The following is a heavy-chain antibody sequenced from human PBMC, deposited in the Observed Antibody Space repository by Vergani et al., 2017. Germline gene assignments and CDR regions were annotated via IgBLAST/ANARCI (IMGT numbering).Heavy chain of an antibody. Sequence: QLQLQESGPGLVKPSETLSLTCTVSGGSISSSSYYWGWIRQPPGKGLEWIGSLYYSGSTYYHPSRKSRVTISVDTSKNQFSLKLSSVTAADTAVYYCASLPPYYYDSSGLAPAAFDIWGQGTMVTVSS. V-gene: IGHV4-39*01. D-gene: IGHD3-22*01. CDR2: LYYSGST. J-gene: IGHJ3*02. CDR1: GGSISSSSYY. CDR3: ASLPPYYYDSSGLAPAAFDI.